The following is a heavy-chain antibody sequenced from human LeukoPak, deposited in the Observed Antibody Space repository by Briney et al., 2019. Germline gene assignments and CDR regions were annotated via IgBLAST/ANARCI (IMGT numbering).Heavy chain of an antibody. CDR3: ASTTDYGFDDYFDY. CDR1: GDSISTGGYC. CDR2: IYYSGGT. D-gene: IGHD4-17*01. Sequence: SETLSLTCTVSGDSISTGGYCWGWIRQPPGKGLQWVASIYYSGGTYYNPSLKSRVTISVDTSKNQFSLKLSSVTAADTAVYYCASTTDYGFDDYFDYWGQGTLVTVSS. J-gene: IGHJ4*02. V-gene: IGHV4-39*07.